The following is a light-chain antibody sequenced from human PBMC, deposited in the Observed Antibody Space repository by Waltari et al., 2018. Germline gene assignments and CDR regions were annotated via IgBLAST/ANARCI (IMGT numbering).Light chain of an antibody. Sequence: QSALTQPRSVSGSPGQSVTISCTGTSSDVGGYNYVSWYQQHPGKVPKLMIYDVSTRSSVVPDRFSGSKSGNTASLTISGLQTEDEADYYCCSYVGRYIWVFGGGTKLTVL. J-gene: IGLJ3*02. CDR3: CSYVGRYIWV. CDR2: DVS. CDR1: SSDVGGYNY. V-gene: IGLV2-11*01.